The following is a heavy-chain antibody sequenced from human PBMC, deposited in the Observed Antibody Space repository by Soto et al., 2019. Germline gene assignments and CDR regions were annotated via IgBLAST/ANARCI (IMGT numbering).Heavy chain of an antibody. D-gene: IGHD5-12*01. CDR3: ERSLFMVAPDNEPFDY. CDR2: ISGGGNDR. V-gene: IGHV3-23*01. CDR1: GFPFSSYA. J-gene: IGHJ4*02. Sequence: GGSLRLSCAASGFPFSSYAMSWVRQTPEKGLEWVAGISGGGNDRYYAGFVQGRFTFSRDNSRNILYLQMDSLRADDTAMYFCERSLFMVAPDNEPFDYWGQGTLVTVSS.